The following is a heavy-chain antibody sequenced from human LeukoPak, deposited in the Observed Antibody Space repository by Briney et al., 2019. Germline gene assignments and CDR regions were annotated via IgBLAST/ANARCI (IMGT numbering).Heavy chain of an antibody. J-gene: IGHJ6*04. CDR3: ARDRVGSLRPMDV. Sequence: ASVKVSCKASGYTFTSYGISWMRQAPGQGLEWMGWISTFNGNTNYAQRLQGRVTMTTDTSTSTAYMELRSLRSDDTAVYYCARDRVGSLRPMDVWGKGTTVTVSS. D-gene: IGHD6-13*01. V-gene: IGHV1-18*01. CDR2: ISTFNGNT. CDR1: GYTFTSYG.